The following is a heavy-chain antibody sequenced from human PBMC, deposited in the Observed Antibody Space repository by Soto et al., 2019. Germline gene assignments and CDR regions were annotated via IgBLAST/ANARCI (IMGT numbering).Heavy chain of an antibody. CDR3: ARDPLEGGWAARPGSWFDP. Sequence: QVQLQESGPGLVKASETLSLTCKVSGGSISGYYWSWIRQTAGKGLEWIGRIYTTGSTMYNPSLRSRVTMSIDTSKNQFSLKLSSVTAADTAVYYCARDPLEGGWAARPGSWFDPWGQGTLVTVSS. J-gene: IGHJ5*02. D-gene: IGHD6-6*01. CDR2: IYTTGST. CDR1: GGSISGYY. V-gene: IGHV4-4*07.